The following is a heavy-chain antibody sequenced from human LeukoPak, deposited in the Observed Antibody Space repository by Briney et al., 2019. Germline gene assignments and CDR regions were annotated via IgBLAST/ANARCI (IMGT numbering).Heavy chain of an antibody. D-gene: IGHD3-22*01. V-gene: IGHV3-30-3*01. CDR3: ARGSYDASGYYREDFFDY. J-gene: IGHJ4*02. Sequence: GGSLRLSCAASGFTFSSYAMHWVRQAPGKGPEWVAVISYDGNNKYYADSVKGRFTISRDNSKNTLYLQMNSLRAEDTAVYYCARGSYDASGYYREDFFDYWGQGTLVTVSS. CDR2: ISYDGNNK. CDR1: GFTFSSYA.